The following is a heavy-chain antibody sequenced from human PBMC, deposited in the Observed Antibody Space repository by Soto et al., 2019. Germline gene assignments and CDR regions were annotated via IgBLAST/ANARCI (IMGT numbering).Heavy chain of an antibody. CDR1: AGSVRSYY. Sequence: SETLSLTCTVSAGSVRSYYWSWIRHPPGKGLEWIGYIYYRGSTNYNPSLKSRVTISIDTSKNQISLKLTSVTAADTAVYYCAREPNGMDVWGQRTTVTLSS. CDR3: AREPNGMDV. CDR2: IYYRGST. V-gene: IGHV4-59*02. J-gene: IGHJ6*02.